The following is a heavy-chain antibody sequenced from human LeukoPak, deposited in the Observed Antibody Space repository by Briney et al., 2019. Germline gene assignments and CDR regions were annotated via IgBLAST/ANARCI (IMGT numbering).Heavy chain of an antibody. J-gene: IGHJ6*02. V-gene: IGHV3-30*03. CDR3: ARGANGGNSGYYYYGMDV. D-gene: IGHD4-23*01. CDR1: GFTFSSYG. CDR2: ISYDGSNK. Sequence: GSLRLSCAASGFTFSSYGMHWVRQAPGKGLEWVAVISYDGSNKYYADSVKGRFTISRDNSKNTLYVQMNSLRAEDTAVYYCARGANGGNSGYYYYGMDVWGQGTTVTVSS.